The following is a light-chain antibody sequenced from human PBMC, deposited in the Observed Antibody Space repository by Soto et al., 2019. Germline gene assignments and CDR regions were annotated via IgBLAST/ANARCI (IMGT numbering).Light chain of an antibody. CDR1: SSDVGTYNL. V-gene: IGLV2-11*01. CDR2: NVA. Sequence: QSVLTRPRSVSGSPGQSVTLSCDGSSSDVGTYNLVSWYQQHPGKAPKLMIFNVANRPSGVPYRFSGSKSGNTASLTISGLQAEDEADYYCCSYAGNYIWVFGGGTKVTVL. J-gene: IGLJ3*02. CDR3: CSYAGNYIWV.